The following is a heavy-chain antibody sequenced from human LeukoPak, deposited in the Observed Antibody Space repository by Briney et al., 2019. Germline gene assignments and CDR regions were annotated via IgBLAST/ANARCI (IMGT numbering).Heavy chain of an antibody. D-gene: IGHD3-3*01. J-gene: IGHJ3*02. CDR2: IYPGDSDT. V-gene: IGHV5-51*01. Sequence: GESLKISCKGSGYSFTSYWIGWVRQMPGKGLEWMGIIYPGDSDTRYSPSFQGQVTISADKSISTAYLQWSSLKASDTAMYYCARRTIFGVVLIYDAFDIWGQGTMVTVSS. CDR1: GYSFTSYW. CDR3: ARRTIFGVVLIYDAFDI.